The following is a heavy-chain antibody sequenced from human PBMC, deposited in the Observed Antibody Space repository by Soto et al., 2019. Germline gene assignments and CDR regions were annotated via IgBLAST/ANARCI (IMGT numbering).Heavy chain of an antibody. D-gene: IGHD3-3*01. CDR2: IIPIFGTA. V-gene: IGHV1-69*13. J-gene: IGHJ6*04. CDR1: GGTFSSYA. CDR3: ARRSITFFGVFITGPQSGKYYYYGMDV. Sequence: GASVKVSCKASGGTFSSYAISWVRQAPGQGLEWMGGIIPIFGTANYAQKFQGRVTITADESTSTAYMELSSLRSEDTAVYYFARRSITFFGVFITGPQSGKYYYYGMDVWGKGTRVTVPS.